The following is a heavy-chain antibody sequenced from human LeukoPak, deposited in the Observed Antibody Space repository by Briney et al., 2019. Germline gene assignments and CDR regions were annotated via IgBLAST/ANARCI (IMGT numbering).Heavy chain of an antibody. CDR1: GGSFSGYY. Sequence: SETPSLTCAVYGGSFSGYYWSWIRQPPGKGLEWIGEINHSGSTNYNPSLKSRVTISVDTSKNQFSLKLSSVTAADTAVYYCAFSTKWIQLWSNYFDYWGQGTLVTVSS. CDR2: INHSGST. D-gene: IGHD5-18*01. J-gene: IGHJ4*02. V-gene: IGHV4-34*01. CDR3: AFSTKWIQLWSNYFDY.